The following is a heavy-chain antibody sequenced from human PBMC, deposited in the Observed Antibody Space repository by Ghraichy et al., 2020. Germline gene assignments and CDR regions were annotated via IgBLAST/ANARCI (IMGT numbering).Heavy chain of an antibody. CDR3: ARENSGYNDY. D-gene: IGHD1-14*01. CDR1: GGSITSGGYS. V-gene: IGHV4-30-2*01. CDR2: TQHSGSP. Sequence: SLNISCAVSGGSITSGGYSWSWIRQPPGKGLEWIGYTQHSGSPYYNPSLNSRVTISVDRSKNQFSLKLSSVTAADTAVYYCARENSGYNDYWGQGNLVTVSS. J-gene: IGHJ4*02.